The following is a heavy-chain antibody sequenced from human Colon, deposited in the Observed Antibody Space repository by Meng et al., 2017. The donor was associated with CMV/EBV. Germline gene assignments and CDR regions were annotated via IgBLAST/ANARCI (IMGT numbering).Heavy chain of an antibody. V-gene: IGHV1-58*01. CDR2: IGIVSGKT. D-gene: IGHD6-6*01. CDR1: GFNFIESG. J-gene: IGHJ6*02. CDR3: VRARASEYYYYYGMDV. Sequence: SVKVSCKASGFNFIESGVQWVRQGRGERLEWIGWIGIVSGKTNYAPDFQERVTITRDMSASTVYMELNSLKSEDTAVYYCVRARASEYYYYYGMDVWGQGTTVTSP.